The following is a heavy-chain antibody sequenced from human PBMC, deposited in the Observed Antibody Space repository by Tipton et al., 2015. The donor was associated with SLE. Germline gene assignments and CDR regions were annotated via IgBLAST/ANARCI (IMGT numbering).Heavy chain of an antibody. CDR2: MHKSGDS. CDR1: GISISTHY. D-gene: IGHD6-13*01. V-gene: IGHV4-59*11. J-gene: IGHJ4*02. CDR3: ARDIAAAGIFDY. Sequence: TLSLTCKVSGISISTHYWSWIRQPPGKGLEWVGQMHKSGDSTYNPSLKSRVTMSVDTSKNHFSLKLTSVIAADTAVYYCARDIAAAGIFDYWGQGTLVTVSS.